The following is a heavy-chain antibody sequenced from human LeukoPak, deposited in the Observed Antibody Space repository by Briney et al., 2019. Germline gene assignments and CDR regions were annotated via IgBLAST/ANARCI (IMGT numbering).Heavy chain of an antibody. CDR3: ARDYSARGLNWFDP. V-gene: IGHV3-66*01. D-gene: IGHD2-21*01. Sequence: GGSLRLSCAASGFTVSNNYMTWVRQAPGKGLEWVSVIYSGGGTYYADSVKGRFTISRDTSKNTLFLQMNSLRAEDTAVYYCARDYSARGLNWFDPWGQGTLVTVSS. CDR1: GFTVSNNY. J-gene: IGHJ5*02. CDR2: IYSGGGT.